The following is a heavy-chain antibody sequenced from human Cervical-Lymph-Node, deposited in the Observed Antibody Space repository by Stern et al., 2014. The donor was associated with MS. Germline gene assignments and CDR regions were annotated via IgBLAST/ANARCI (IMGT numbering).Heavy chain of an antibody. Sequence: QVQLQESGPRLVKPSETLSLTCSVSRASISGNYWSWIRQPPGKGLQWIGDIFYGGATSYDPALEGRVTISADTSKSQFSLRLASVTAADTAVYYCARTPGDWGPGILVTVSS. CDR3: ARTPGD. V-gene: IGHV4-59*01. D-gene: IGHD2-21*01. J-gene: IGHJ4*02. CDR1: RASISGNY. CDR2: IFYGGAT.